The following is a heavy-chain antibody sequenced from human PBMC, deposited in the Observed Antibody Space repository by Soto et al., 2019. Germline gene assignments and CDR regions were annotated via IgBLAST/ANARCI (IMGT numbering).Heavy chain of an antibody. V-gene: IGHV4-34*01. D-gene: IGHD3-9*01. J-gene: IGHJ6*03. CDR3: ARGPDDILTGYHYYMDV. Sequence: SETLSLTCAVYGGSFSGYYWSWIRQPPGKGLEWIGEINHSGSTNYNPSLKSRVTISVDTSKNQFSLKLSSVTAADTAVYYCARGPDDILTGYHYYMDVWGKGTTVTVSS. CDR1: GGSFSGYY. CDR2: INHSGST.